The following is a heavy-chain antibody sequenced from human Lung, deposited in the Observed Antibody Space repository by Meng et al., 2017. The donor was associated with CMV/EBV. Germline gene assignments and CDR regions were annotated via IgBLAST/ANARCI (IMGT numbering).Heavy chain of an antibody. J-gene: IGHJ5*02. CDR2: MNTNSGNT. Sequence: ASXXVSXKASGYTFTSYDINWVRQATGQGLEWMGWMNTNSGNTAYAPKFQGRLTMTRNTSINTAYMDLSSLRSEDTAIYYCTRGRGSTHKGNWFDPWGQGTLVTVSS. CDR1: GYTFTSYD. V-gene: IGHV1-8*01. CDR3: TRGRGSTHKGNWFDP. D-gene: IGHD3-10*01.